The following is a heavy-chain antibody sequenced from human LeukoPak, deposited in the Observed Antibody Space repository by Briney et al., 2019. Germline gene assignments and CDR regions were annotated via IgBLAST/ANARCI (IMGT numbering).Heavy chain of an antibody. CDR1: GFTFSTSW. Sequence: GGSLRLSCAASGFTFSTSWMHWVRQAPGKGLVWVSLTNGDESITCHADSVKGRFTISRDNAKNTLYLQMNSLRDEDTAVYYCARGGKGLDVWGRGTTVTVSS. CDR2: TNGDESIT. CDR3: ARGGKGLDV. V-gene: IGHV3-74*01. J-gene: IGHJ6*02. D-gene: IGHD6-25*01.